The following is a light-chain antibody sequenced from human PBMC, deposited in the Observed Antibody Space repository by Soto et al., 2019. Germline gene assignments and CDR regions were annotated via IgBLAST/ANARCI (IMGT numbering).Light chain of an antibody. CDR3: MQALQTPLT. V-gene: IGKV2-28*01. Sequence: DIVMTQSPLSLPVTPGEPASISCRSSQSLLHSNGNNDLDWFLQKPGQSPQLLIYMGSNRASGVPDRFSGSGSGTDFTLKISRVEAEDVGIYYCMQALQTPLTFGGGTKVEI. J-gene: IGKJ4*01. CDR1: QSLLHSNGNND. CDR2: MGS.